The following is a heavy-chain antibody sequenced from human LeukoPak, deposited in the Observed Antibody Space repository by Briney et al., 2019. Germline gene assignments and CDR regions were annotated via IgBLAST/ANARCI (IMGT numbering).Heavy chain of an antibody. CDR1: GYTFTGYY. CDR2: INPNSGGT. J-gene: IGHJ4*02. Sequence: ASVKVPCKASGYTFTGYYMHWVRQAPGQGLEWMGWINPNSGGTNYVQKFQGRVTMTRDTSISTAYMELSRLRSDDTAVYYCARDPAPYDYWGQGTLVTVSS. CDR3: ARDPAPYDY. V-gene: IGHV1-2*02.